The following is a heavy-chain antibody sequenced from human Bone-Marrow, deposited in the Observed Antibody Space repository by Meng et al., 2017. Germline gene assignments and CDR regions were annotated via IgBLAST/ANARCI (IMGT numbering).Heavy chain of an antibody. Sequence: GESLKISCAASGFRFNDAWMSWVRLAPGKGLEWVGRIKSKGRGETTDYAAPVKGRFTISRDDSKNTVYLQMSSLKTEDTAMYYCSTFYCSDGTCSQHFWGQGTLVTVSS. J-gene: IGHJ4*02. CDR1: GFRFNDAW. D-gene: IGHD2-15*01. CDR3: STFYCSDGTCSQHF. V-gene: IGHV3-15*01. CDR2: IKSKGRGETT.